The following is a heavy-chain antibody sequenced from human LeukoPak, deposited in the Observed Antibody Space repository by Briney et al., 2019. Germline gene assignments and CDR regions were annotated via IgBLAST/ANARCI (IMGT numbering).Heavy chain of an antibody. CDR1: GFTFSSYA. Sequence: GGSLRLSCAASGFTFSSYAMSWVRQAPGKGLEWVSGVSGSGGSTYYAESVKGQFTISRDNSKNTLYLQVNSLRAEDTAVYYCATDRYSTSSGDGFDIWGQGTLVTVSS. J-gene: IGHJ3*02. CDR2: VSGSGGST. V-gene: IGHV3-23*01. D-gene: IGHD6-6*01. CDR3: ATDRYSTSSGDGFDI.